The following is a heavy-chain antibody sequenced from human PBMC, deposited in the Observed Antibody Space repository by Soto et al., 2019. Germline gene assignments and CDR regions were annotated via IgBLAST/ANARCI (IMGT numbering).Heavy chain of an antibody. D-gene: IGHD6-19*01. CDR1: EYTLTGYY. V-gene: IGHV1-2*02. CDR2: INPKSGDT. CDR3: ARDVAGDAYFDY. Sequence: ASVKVSCKASEYTLTGYYMNWVRQAPGQGREWMGWINPKSGDTRYAQKFQGRVTMTRDTSISTAYMELSRLRSDDTAVYYCARDVAGDAYFDYWGQGTLVTVSS. J-gene: IGHJ4*02.